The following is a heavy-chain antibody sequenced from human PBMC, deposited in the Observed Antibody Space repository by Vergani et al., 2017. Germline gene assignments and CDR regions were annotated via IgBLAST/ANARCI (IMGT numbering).Heavy chain of an antibody. CDR1: GGTFSSYA. CDR3: ARGTNYYDSSGYPLPFDY. J-gene: IGHJ4*02. D-gene: IGHD3-22*01. Sequence: QVQLVQSGAEVKKPGASVKVSCKASGGTFSSYAISWVRQAPGQGLEWMGGIIPIFGTANYAQKFQGRVTITADKSTSTAYMEMSSLRSEDTAVYYCARGTNYYDSSGYPLPFDYWGQGTLVTVSS. CDR2: IIPIFGTA. V-gene: IGHV1-69*06.